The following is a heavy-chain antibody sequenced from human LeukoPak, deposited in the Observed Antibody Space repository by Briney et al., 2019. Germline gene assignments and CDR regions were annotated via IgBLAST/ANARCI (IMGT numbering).Heavy chain of an antibody. J-gene: IGHJ3*02. D-gene: IGHD3-22*01. Sequence: ASVKVSCKASGGTFSSYAISWVRQAPGQGLEWMGGIIPIFGTANYAQKFQGRVTITADESTSTAYMELSSLRSEDTAVYYCARRGRSYYYDSSGYYLDAFDIWGQGTMVTVSS. CDR2: IIPIFGTA. V-gene: IGHV1-69*13. CDR1: GGTFSSYA. CDR3: ARRGRSYYYDSSGYYLDAFDI.